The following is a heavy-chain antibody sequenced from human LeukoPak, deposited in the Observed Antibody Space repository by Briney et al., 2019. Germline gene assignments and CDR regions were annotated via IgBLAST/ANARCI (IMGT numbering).Heavy chain of an antibody. CDR1: GFTFSSYI. J-gene: IGHJ4*02. D-gene: IGHD3-22*01. V-gene: IGHV3-21*01. CDR3: ASGYYYDSSGYPMF. Sequence: GGSLRLSCAASGFTFSSYIMNWVRQAPGKGLEWVSSISSGSSYIYYADSVKGRFTISRDNAKNSVYLQMNSLRAEDTAVYYCASGYYYDSSGYPMFWGQGTLVTVSS. CDR2: ISSGSSYI.